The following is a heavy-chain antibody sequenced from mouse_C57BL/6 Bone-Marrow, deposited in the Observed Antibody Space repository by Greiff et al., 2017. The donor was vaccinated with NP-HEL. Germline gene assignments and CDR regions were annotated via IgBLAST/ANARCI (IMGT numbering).Heavy chain of an antibody. CDR3: ARSIYYDYADDPFYAMDY. V-gene: IGHV7-3*01. CDR2: IRNKANGYTT. CDR1: GFTFTDYY. D-gene: IGHD2-4*01. Sequence: EVQGVESGGGLVQPGGSLSLSCAASGFTFTDYYMSWVRQPPGKAPEWLGFIRNKANGYTTEYSASVKGRFTISRDNSQSILYLQMNALRAEDSATYYCARSIYYDYADDPFYAMDYWGQGTSVTVSS. J-gene: IGHJ4*01.